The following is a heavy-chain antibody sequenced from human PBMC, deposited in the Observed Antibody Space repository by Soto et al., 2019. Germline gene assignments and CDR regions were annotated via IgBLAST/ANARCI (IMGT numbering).Heavy chain of an antibody. Sequence: GSSVKVSCKASGGTFSSYAISWVRQAPGQGLEWMGGIIPIFGTANYAQKFQGRVTITADESTSTAYMELSSLRSEDTAVYYCARLVVEDSSGYYDQRTFDYWGQGTLVTVSS. D-gene: IGHD3-22*01. CDR1: GGTFSSYA. CDR3: ARLVVEDSSGYYDQRTFDY. CDR2: IIPIFGTA. V-gene: IGHV1-69*13. J-gene: IGHJ4*02.